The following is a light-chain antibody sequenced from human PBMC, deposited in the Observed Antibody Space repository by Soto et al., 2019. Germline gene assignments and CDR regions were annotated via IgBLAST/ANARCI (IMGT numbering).Light chain of an antibody. CDR1: QDISNY. Sequence: DIQMTQSPSSLSASVGDRVTITCQASQDISNYFNWYQQKPGKAPKLLIYDASNLQTGVPSRFSGSGSGTYFPFTISSLQPEDIATYYCQQYDNLPLTFGGGTKVEIK. V-gene: IGKV1-33*01. CDR3: QQYDNLPLT. CDR2: DAS. J-gene: IGKJ4*01.